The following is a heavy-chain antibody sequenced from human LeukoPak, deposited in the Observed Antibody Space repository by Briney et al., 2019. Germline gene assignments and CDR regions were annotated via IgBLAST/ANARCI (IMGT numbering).Heavy chain of an antibody. V-gene: IGHV7-4-1*02. D-gene: IGHD2/OR15-2a*01. CDR2: INTNTGNP. J-gene: IGHJ4*02. CDR1: GYTFTSNA. Sequence: ASVNVSCKASGYTFTSNAMNWVRQAPGQGLELMGWINTNTGNPTYAQGFTGRFAFSLDTSVSTAYLQISSLKAEDTAVYYCARDNAGNIDYWGQGTLVTVSS. CDR3: ARDNAGNIDY.